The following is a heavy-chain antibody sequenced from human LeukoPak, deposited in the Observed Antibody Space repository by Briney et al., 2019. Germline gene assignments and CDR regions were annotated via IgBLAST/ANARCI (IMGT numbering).Heavy chain of an antibody. D-gene: IGHD2-21*01. CDR1: GGTFSSYA. V-gene: IGHV1-69*05. CDR3: ASSKVVVIAMFDY. J-gene: IGHJ4*02. CDR2: IIPIFGTA. Sequence: SVKASCKASGGTFSSYAISWVRQAPGQGLEWMGGIIPIFGTANYAQKFQGRVTITTDESTSTAYMELSSLRSEDRAVYYCASSKVVVIAMFDYWGQGTLVTVSS.